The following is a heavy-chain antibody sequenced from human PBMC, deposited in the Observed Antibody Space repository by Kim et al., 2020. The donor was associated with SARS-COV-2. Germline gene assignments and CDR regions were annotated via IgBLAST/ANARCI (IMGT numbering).Heavy chain of an antibody. D-gene: IGHD2-15*01. V-gene: IGHV3-23*01. CDR3: AKDFDRVVVDFFDY. Sequence: ADSVKGRFTISRDNSKNTLYLQMNSLRAEDTAVYYYAKDFDRVVVDFFDYWGQGTLVTVSS. J-gene: IGHJ4*02.